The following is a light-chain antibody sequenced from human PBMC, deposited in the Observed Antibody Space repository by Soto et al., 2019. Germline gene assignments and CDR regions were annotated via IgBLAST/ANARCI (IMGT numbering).Light chain of an antibody. J-gene: IGKJ3*01. Sequence: EIVLTQSPATLSLSPGERAILSCRASQNVNRYLGWYQQKPVQAPRILIYDASNRASGIPARFSGSWSGTDFGLTTSRPVSEVFAVYYCHHRVSSTTFGPGSKV. CDR3: HHRVSSTT. V-gene: IGKV3-11*01. CDR2: DAS. CDR1: QNVNRY.